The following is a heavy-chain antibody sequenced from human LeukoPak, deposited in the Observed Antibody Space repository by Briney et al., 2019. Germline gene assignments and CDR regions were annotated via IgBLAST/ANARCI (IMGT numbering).Heavy chain of an antibody. V-gene: IGHV3-11*01. D-gene: IGHD2-15*01. CDR1: GFTFSDYY. J-gene: IGHJ4*02. Sequence: GGSLRLSCAASGFTFSDYYITWIRQAPGQGLEWVSHISRNGRTIYYADSVLGRFTISRDNANNSLSLQMNSLRGEDTAVYYCAKSKVVAATMGRFDYWGQGTLVTVSS. CDR3: AKSKVVAATMGRFDY. CDR2: ISRNGRTI.